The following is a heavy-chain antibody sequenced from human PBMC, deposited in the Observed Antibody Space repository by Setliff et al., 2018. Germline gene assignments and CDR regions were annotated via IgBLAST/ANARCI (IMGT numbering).Heavy chain of an antibody. Sequence: GGSLRLSCAASGFTFDDYAIHWVRQAPGKGLEWVSGISGNSGSLGYADSVKGRFTISRDNAKNSLYLQMNSLRAEDTAVYYCARDWPWMATIFDAFDIWGQGTMVTV. J-gene: IGHJ3*02. CDR2: ISGNSGSL. CDR1: GFTFDDYA. CDR3: ARDWPWMATIFDAFDI. D-gene: IGHD5-12*01. V-gene: IGHV3-9*01.